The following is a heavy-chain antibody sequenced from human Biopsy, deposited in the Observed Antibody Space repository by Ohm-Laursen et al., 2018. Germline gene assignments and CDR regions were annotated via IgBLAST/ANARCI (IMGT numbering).Heavy chain of an antibody. CDR3: ARDSSRRTREGGMDV. Sequence: GSLRLCCTASGFSVSSYDMNWVRQAPGKGLEWISYISESSSHINDADTVRGRFTVARDIARNSLYLQLNSLSVEDTAVYYCARDSSRRTREGGMDVWGQGTTVTVSS. CDR2: ISESSSHI. CDR1: GFSVSSYD. J-gene: IGHJ6*02. V-gene: IGHV3-21*01. D-gene: IGHD1-7*01.